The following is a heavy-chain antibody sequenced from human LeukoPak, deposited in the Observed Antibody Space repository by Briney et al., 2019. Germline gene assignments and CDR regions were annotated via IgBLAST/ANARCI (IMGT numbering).Heavy chain of an antibody. V-gene: IGHV4-59*01. CDR2: IYYSGST. D-gene: IGHD3-22*01. Sequence: PSETLSLTCAVYGGSFSSYYWSWIRQPPGKGLEWIGYIYYSGSTNYNPSLKSRVTISVDTSKNQFSLKLSSVTAADTAVYYCARAKTAPYYDSSGYYSVVDWFDPWGQGTLVTVSS. CDR3: ARAKTAPYYDSSGYYSVVDWFDP. CDR1: GGSFSSYY. J-gene: IGHJ5*02.